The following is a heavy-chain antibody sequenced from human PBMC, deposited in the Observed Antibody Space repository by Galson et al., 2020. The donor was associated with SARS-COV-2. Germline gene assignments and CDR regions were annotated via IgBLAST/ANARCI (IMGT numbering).Heavy chain of an antibody. J-gene: IGHJ3*02. CDR1: GTSISSGSYS. V-gene: IGHV4-30-2*01. Sequence: SQTIQLTCAVSGTSISSGSYSWNWIRHPPGKGLAWIGYISHRGGPYYNPSLKSRVTISGDRSKNQFSLRLSSVTAADTAVYYCARLHYGEYAPEAFDIWGPGTRVTVAS. CDR2: ISHRGGP. D-gene: IGHD4-17*01. CDR3: ARLHYGEYAPEAFDI.